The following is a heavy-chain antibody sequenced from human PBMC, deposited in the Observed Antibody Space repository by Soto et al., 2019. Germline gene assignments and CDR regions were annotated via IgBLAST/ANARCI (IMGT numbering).Heavy chain of an antibody. Sequence: EVQLVESGGGLVKPGGSLRLSCAASGFTFSSYSMNWVRQAPGKGLEWVSAISSSSSYIYYADSVKGRFTISRDNVKNSLYLQMNSLRAEDTAVYYCARVSGIAVAGAAFDYWGQGTLVTVSS. J-gene: IGHJ4*02. CDR1: GFTFSSYS. CDR3: ARVSGIAVAGAAFDY. V-gene: IGHV3-21*01. D-gene: IGHD6-19*01. CDR2: ISSSSSYI.